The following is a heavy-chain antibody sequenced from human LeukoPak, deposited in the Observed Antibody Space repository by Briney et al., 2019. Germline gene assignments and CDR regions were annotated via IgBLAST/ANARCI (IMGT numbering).Heavy chain of an antibody. J-gene: IGHJ4*02. V-gene: IGHV4-59*01. D-gene: IGHD3-22*01. Sequence: SETLSLTCTVSGGSISSYYWSWIRQPPGKGLEWIGYIYYSGSTNYNPSLKSRVTISVDTSKNQFSLKLSSVTAADTAVYYCARTDYYYDSSGYHSYFDYWGQGTLVTVSS. CDR3: ARTDYYYDSSGYHSYFDY. CDR2: IYYSGST. CDR1: GGSISSYY.